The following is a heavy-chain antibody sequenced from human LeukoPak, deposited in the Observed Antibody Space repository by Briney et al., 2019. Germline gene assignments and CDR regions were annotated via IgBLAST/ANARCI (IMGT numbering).Heavy chain of an antibody. J-gene: IGHJ4*02. CDR3: ARGDAFSGDH. Sequence: GGSLRLSCAVSGFTFTNFWMSWVRQAPGRGLEWVANIHPEGNEKYHVESVKGRLTISRDNSNNLLFLQMNGLRVEDTAVYCCARGDAFSGDHWGQGTLVTVSS. CDR1: GFTFTNFW. CDR2: IHPEGNEK. V-gene: IGHV3-7*04.